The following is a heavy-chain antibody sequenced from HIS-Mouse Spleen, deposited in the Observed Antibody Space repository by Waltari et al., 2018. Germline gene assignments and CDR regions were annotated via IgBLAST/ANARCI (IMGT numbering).Heavy chain of an antibody. V-gene: IGHV3-33*01. J-gene: IGHJ3*02. CDR3: ARGVAVAGTNAFDI. CDR2: IWYDGSNK. Sequence: QVQLVESGGGVVQPGRSLRLPCAASGFTLRSSGMHWVRKAPGKGLEWVAVIWYDGSNKYYADSVKGRFTISRDNSKNTLYLQMNSLRAEDTAVYYCARGVAVAGTNAFDIWGQGTMVTVSS. D-gene: IGHD6-19*01. CDR1: GFTLRSSG.